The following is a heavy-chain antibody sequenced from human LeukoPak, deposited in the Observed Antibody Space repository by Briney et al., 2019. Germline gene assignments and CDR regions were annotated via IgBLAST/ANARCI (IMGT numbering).Heavy chain of an antibody. CDR2: TYYRSKWYN. J-gene: IGHJ6*02. CDR3: ARDQSEGYSGYDHYYYGMDV. CDR1: GDSVSSNSAA. Sequence: SQTLSLTCAISGDSVSSNSAAWNWIRQSPSRGLEWLGRTYYRSKWYNDYAVSVKSRIAINPDTSKNQFSLQLNSVTPEDTAVYYCARDQSEGYSGYDHYYYGMDVWGQGTTVTVPS. D-gene: IGHD5-12*01. V-gene: IGHV6-1*01.